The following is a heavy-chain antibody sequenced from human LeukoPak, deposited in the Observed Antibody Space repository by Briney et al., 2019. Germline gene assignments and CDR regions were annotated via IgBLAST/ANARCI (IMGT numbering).Heavy chain of an antibody. D-gene: IGHD2-15*01. J-gene: IGHJ4*02. CDR1: GFTFDDYA. V-gene: IGHV3-23*01. Sequence: QPGRSLRLSCAASGFTFDDYAMHWVRQAPGKGLEWVSGISGSGGSTYYADSVKGRFTISRDNSKNTLYLQMNSLRAEDTAVYYCAKPQGGYCSGGSCHLDYWGQGTLVTVSS. CDR2: ISGSGGST. CDR3: AKPQGGYCSGGSCHLDY.